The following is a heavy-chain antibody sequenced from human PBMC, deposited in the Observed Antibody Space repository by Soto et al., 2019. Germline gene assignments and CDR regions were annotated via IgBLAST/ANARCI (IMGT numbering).Heavy chain of an antibody. Sequence: QVTLXXSXXXXVKPTETLTLTCTVSGFSLSNARMGVSWIRQPPGKALEWLAHIFSNDEKSYSTSLKSRLTISKDTSKSQVVLTMTNMDPVDTATYYCARTLRSPALVFDYWGQGTLVPVSS. J-gene: IGHJ4*02. CDR3: ARTLRSPALVFDY. CDR1: GFSLSNARMG. D-gene: IGHD6-6*01. V-gene: IGHV2-26*01. CDR2: IFSNDEK.